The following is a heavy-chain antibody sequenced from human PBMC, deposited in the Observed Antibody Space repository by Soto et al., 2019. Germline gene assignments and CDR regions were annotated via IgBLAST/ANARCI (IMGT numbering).Heavy chain of an antibody. Sequence: EVQLLESRGGLVQPGGSLRLSCAASGFTFSSYAMNWVRQAPGKGLEWVSAISGSGGSTYYADSVKGRFTISRDNSKNTLYLQMNSLRSEDTAVYYCEREKLYDILTGLYDYWGQGTLVTVSS. D-gene: IGHD3-9*01. CDR1: GFTFSSYA. CDR2: ISGSGGST. J-gene: IGHJ4*02. CDR3: EREKLYDILTGLYDY. V-gene: IGHV3-23*01.